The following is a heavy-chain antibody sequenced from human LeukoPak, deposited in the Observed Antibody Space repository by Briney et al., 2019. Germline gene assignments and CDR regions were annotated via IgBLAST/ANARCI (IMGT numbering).Heavy chain of an antibody. Sequence: ASVKVSCKASGYTFTGYYMYWVRQAPGQGLEWMGWINPNSGGTNYAQKFQGRVTMTRDTSISTAYMELSRLRSDDTAVYYCARGLLLGYYYMDVWGKGTTVTVSS. CDR1: GYTFTGYY. J-gene: IGHJ6*03. V-gene: IGHV1-2*02. CDR2: INPNSGGT. CDR3: ARGLLLGYYYMDV.